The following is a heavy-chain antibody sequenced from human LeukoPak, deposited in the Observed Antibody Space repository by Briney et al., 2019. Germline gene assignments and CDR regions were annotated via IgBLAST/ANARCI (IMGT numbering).Heavy chain of an antibody. Sequence: PGGSLRLSCAASGFTFTTYAMSWVRQAPGKGLEWVSGISGDGGSTYYADSVKGRFTISRDNSQNTLYLQMNSLRAEDTAVYYCAKDGRWYYFGSGSYFDYWGQGALVTVSS. CDR1: GFTFTTYA. CDR3: AKDGRWYYFGSGSYFDY. D-gene: IGHD3-10*01. V-gene: IGHV3-23*01. CDR2: ISGDGGST. J-gene: IGHJ4*02.